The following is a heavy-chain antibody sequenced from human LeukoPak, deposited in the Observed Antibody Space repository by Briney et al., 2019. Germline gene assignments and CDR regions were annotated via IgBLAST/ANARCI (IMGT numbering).Heavy chain of an antibody. CDR1: GGSISSYY. V-gene: IGHV4-59*01. Sequence: SETLSLTCTVSGGSISSYYWSWIRQPPGKGLEWIGYIYYSGSTNYNPSLKSRVTILVDTSKNQFSLKLSSVTAADTAVYYCATTRRGYSYGYSYYYMDVWGKGTTVTVSS. D-gene: IGHD5-18*01. CDR2: IYYSGST. CDR3: ATTRRGYSYGYSYYYMDV. J-gene: IGHJ6*03.